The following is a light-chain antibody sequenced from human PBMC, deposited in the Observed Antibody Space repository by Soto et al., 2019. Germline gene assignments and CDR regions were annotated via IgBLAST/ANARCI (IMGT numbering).Light chain of an antibody. Sequence: EIVLTQSPGTLSLSPGERATLSCRASQSVNINYLAWYQHKAGHAPRLLIYGTSSRATGIPDRFSGSGSGTDFTLTITRLEPEDFAVYYCQQYVTSSPRTFGQGTKVDIK. CDR2: GTS. V-gene: IGKV3-20*01. J-gene: IGKJ1*01. CDR1: QSVNINY. CDR3: QQYVTSSPRT.